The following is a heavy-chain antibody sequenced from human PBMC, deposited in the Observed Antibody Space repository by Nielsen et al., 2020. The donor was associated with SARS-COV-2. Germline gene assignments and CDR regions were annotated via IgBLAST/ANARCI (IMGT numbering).Heavy chain of an antibody. CDR2: ISGDSNYI. CDR3: TRGFYSQSDC. V-gene: IGHV3-21*01. CDR1: GDSITGDYY. D-gene: IGHD2-15*01. J-gene: IGHJ4*02. Sequence: GGSLRLSCTVSGDSITGDYYWSWIRQPPGKGLEWVASISGDSNYIFYSALVKGRFTMSRDNGKNSLYLQMNTLRSEDTALYYCTRGFYSQSDCWGQGTLVTVSS.